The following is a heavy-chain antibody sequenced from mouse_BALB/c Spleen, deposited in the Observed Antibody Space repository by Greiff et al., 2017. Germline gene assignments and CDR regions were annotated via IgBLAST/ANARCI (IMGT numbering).Heavy chain of an antibody. J-gene: IGHJ2*01. D-gene: IGHD2-1*01. Sequence: EVQLQESGPGLVKPSQSLSLTCTVTGYSITSDYAWNWIRQFPGNKLEWMGYISYSGSTSYNPSLKSRISITRDTSKNQFFLQSNSVTTEDTATYYCAGYGNYEGYFDYWGQGTTLTVSS. CDR2: ISYSGST. CDR3: AGYGNYEGYFDY. CDR1: GYSITSDYA. V-gene: IGHV3-2*02.